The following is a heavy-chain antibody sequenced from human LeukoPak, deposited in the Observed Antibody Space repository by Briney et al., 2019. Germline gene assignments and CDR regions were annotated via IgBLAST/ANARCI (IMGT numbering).Heavy chain of an antibody. D-gene: IGHD1-1*01. CDR3: AARGGATGTTQGDAFDI. Sequence: ASVKVSCKASGYTFTSYGIGWVRQAPGQGLEWMGWISAYNGNTNYAQKLQGRVTMTTDTSTSTAYMELRSLRSDDTAVYYCAARGGATGTTQGDAFDIWGQGTMVTVSS. CDR2: ISAYNGNT. J-gene: IGHJ3*02. V-gene: IGHV1-18*01. CDR1: GYTFTSYG.